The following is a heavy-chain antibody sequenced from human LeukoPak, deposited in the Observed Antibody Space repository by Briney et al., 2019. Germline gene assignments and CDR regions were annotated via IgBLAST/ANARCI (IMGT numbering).Heavy chain of an antibody. J-gene: IGHJ5*02. CDR2: IIPILGIA. Sequence: SVKVSCKASGGTFSSYAISWVRQAPGQGLEWMGRIIPILGIANYAQKFQGRVTITADKSTSTAYMELSSLRSEDTAVYYCALRLGEFSSPFDPWGQGTLVTVSS. CDR1: GGTFSSYA. V-gene: IGHV1-69*04. CDR3: ALRLGEFSSPFDP. D-gene: IGHD3-16*02.